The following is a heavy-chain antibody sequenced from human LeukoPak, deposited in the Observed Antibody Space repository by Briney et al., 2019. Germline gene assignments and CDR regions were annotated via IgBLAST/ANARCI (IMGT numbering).Heavy chain of an antibody. CDR3: AKSNGYGLIDY. Sequence: SETLSLTCAVSGASISSSNYYWGWVRQSPGKGLEWIGNIYSSGNTYYNASLKSRVTMYIDTSKNQFSLKLSSVTAADAAMYYCAKSNGYGLIDYWGQGTLVTVSS. V-gene: IGHV4-39*01. CDR2: IYSSGNT. D-gene: IGHD5-12*01. J-gene: IGHJ4*02. CDR1: GASISSSNYY.